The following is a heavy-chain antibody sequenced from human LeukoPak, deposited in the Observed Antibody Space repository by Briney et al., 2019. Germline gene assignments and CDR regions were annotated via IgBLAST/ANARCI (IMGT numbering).Heavy chain of an antibody. D-gene: IGHD6-19*01. CDR1: GFAFNTYT. J-gene: IGHJ4*02. V-gene: IGHV3-23*01. CDR2: ITGRGDGT. Sequence: GGSLRLSCAASGFAFNTYTMNWVRRAPGKGLEWVSAITGRGDGTYYADLVKGRFTISRDNSKNTLYLQMNSLRAEDTAAYYCAKGTERYREVSSFDFWGQGTLVTVSS. CDR3: AKGTERYREVSSFDF.